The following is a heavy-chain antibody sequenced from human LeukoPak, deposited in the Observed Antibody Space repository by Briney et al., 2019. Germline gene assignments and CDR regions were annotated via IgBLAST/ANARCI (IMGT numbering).Heavy chain of an antibody. J-gene: IGHJ6*02. V-gene: IGHV4-59*01. CDR2: ISYSGNS. Sequence: SETLSLTCSVSGGSISNYFWSWIRQPPGKGLEYIGHISYSGNSYYNPSLESRVTISVDTSKNQFSLKLSSVTAADTALYYCAREPKRFTMVRGVRGYYYGMDVWGQGTTVIVSS. CDR1: GGSISNYF. CDR3: AREPKRFTMVRGVRGYYYGMDV. D-gene: IGHD3-10*01.